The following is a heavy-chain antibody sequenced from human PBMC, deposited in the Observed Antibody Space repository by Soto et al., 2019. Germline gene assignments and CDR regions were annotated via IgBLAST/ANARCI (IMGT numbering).Heavy chain of an antibody. CDR2: IYWNDEK. D-gene: IGHD3-22*01. CDR3: AHRPRTGSGYFYFET. Sequence: QITLKGAGPTLVKSTQTLKLTCSLSGFSLTTRGVAVAWTRQPPGKALEWLALIYWNDEKRYSPSLESRLTITKDTSNTQVALTKTNIDPLDTATYYCAHRPRTGSGYFYFETWGQGSLVTVSP. J-gene: IGHJ5*02. V-gene: IGHV2-5*01. CDR1: GFSLTTRGVA.